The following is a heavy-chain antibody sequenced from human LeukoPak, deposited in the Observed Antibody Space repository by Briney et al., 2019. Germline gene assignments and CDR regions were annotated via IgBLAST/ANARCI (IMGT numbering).Heavy chain of an antibody. V-gene: IGHV3-9*03. Sequence: GGSLRLSCAASGFTFDDYAMHWVRQAPGKGLEWVSGISWNSGSIGYADSVKGRFTISRDNAKNSLYLQMNSLRAEDMALYYCAKAQQSSSWSLDYWAREPWSPSPQ. CDR1: GFTFDDYA. D-gene: IGHD6-13*01. CDR3: AKAQQSSSWSLDY. CDR2: ISWNSGSI. J-gene: IGHJ4*02.